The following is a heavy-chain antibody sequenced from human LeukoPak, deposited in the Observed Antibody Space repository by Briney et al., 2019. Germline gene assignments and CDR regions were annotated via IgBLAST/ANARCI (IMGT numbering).Heavy chain of an antibody. J-gene: IGHJ4*02. CDR1: GFTFSAYS. D-gene: IGHD5-24*01. CDR3: ARDYKYAFDN. CDR2: IGISSGNT. V-gene: IGHV3-48*01. Sequence: GGSLRLSCAASGFTFSAYSMNWVRQAPGKGLEWISYIGISSGNTKYADSVKGRFTISGDKARNSLYLQMNSLRVEDTAVYYCARDYKYAFDNWGQGTLVTVSS.